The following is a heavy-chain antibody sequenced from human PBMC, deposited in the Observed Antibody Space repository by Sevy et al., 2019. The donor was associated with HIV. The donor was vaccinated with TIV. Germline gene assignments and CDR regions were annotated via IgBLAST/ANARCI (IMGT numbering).Heavy chain of an antibody. J-gene: IGHJ6*02. V-gene: IGHV3-21*01. CDR2: ISSSSSYI. CDR3: AREEDIVVVPAAIFGMDV. D-gene: IGHD2-2*01. Sequence: GGSLRLSCAASGFTFSSYSMNWVRQAPGKGLEWVSSISSSSSYIYYADSVKGRFTISRDNAKNSRYLQMNSLRAEDTAVYYCAREEDIVVVPAAIFGMDVWGQGTTVTVSS. CDR1: GFTFSSYS.